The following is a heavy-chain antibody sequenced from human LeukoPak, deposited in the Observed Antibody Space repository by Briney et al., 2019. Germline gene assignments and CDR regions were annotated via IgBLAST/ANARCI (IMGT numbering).Heavy chain of an antibody. Sequence: GGSLTLSCAASGFIVSSSYMSWVRQTPGKGLEWVSTFERGGHTAYADSVKGRFTISRDVSENTIYLQMNSLRVEDTAVYYCAKGDTDCTCPGYWGQGTLVTVSS. D-gene: IGHD2-21*02. J-gene: IGHJ4*02. V-gene: IGHV3-53*01. CDR1: GFIVSSSY. CDR3: AKGDTDCTCPGY. CDR2: FERGGHT.